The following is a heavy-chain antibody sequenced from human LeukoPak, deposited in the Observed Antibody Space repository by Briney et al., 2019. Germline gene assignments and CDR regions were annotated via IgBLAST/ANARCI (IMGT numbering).Heavy chain of an antibody. V-gene: IGHV3-23*01. CDR2: ISSSGDST. J-gene: IGHJ4*02. Sequence: GGSLRLSCAASGFTFSTYDMSWVRQAPGKGLEWVSPISSSGDSTYYADSVKGRFTISRDNSKNTLYLQMNSLRAEDTAVYYCAKPLNYYDSSYWGQGTLVTVSS. CDR3: AKPLNYYDSSY. D-gene: IGHD3-22*01. CDR1: GFTFSTYD.